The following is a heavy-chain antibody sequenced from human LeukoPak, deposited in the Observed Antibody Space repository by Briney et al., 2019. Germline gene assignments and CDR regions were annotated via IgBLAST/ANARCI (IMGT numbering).Heavy chain of an antibody. Sequence: GALRLSCAASGFTFSSYAMSWVRQAPGKGLEWVSAISGSGGSTYYADSVKGRFTISRDNSKNTLYLQMNSLRAEDTAVYYCAKALRITMVRGSPPHDYWGQGTLVTVPS. CDR1: GFTFSSYA. CDR2: ISGSGGST. J-gene: IGHJ4*02. CDR3: AKALRITMVRGSPPHDY. D-gene: IGHD3-10*01. V-gene: IGHV3-23*01.